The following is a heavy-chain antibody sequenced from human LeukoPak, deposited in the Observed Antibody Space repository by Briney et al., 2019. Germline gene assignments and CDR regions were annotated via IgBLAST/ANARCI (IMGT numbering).Heavy chain of an antibody. CDR3: AKDRETTSSGTFGN. CDR2: IGTAGDT. D-gene: IGHD6-13*01. J-gene: IGHJ4*02. CDR1: GFTFSSYD. V-gene: IGHV3-13*04. Sequence: GGSLRLSCAASGFTFSSYDMHWVRQGTGKGLEWASAIGTAGDTYYPGSVKGRFTISRDNSNNTLYLQMNSLRAEDTAVYYCAKDRETTSSGTFGNWGQGTLVTVSS.